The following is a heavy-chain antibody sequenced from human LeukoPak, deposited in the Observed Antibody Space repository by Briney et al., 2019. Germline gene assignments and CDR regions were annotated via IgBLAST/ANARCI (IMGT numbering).Heavy chain of an antibody. CDR3: ASHGSSGLDPLT. CDR1: GGSISSYY. J-gene: IGHJ1*01. Sequence: SETLTLTCTVSGGSISSYYWSWIRRPPGKGLECIGYIYYTGSTTYNPSLKSRVTISLDTSKSQFSLRLTSVPAADTAVYYCASHGSSGLDPLTWGQGSLVTVSS. D-gene: IGHD5-12*01. V-gene: IGHV4-59*08. CDR2: IYYTGST.